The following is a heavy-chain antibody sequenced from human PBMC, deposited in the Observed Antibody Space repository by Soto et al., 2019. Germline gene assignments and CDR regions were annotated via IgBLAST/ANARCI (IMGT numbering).Heavy chain of an antibody. CDR1: GASIKSYH. CDR3: AKDVSSRRWFDP. CDR2: VRHTGDT. Sequence: QVQLQESGPGLVKPSETLSLTCAVSGASIKSYHWSWIRQPAGKGLEWVGRVRHTGDTNYNPSLKSQVTMTMDTSRNEISLKMTSVTAADTAVYFCAKDVSSRRWFDPWGQGVLVIVSS. V-gene: IGHV4-4*07. J-gene: IGHJ5*02.